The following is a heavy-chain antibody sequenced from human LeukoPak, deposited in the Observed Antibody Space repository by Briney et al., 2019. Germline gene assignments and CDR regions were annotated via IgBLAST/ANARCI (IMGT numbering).Heavy chain of an antibody. CDR2: VYSSGST. CDR3: ARLRPNYDVGETVSSGAFDI. V-gene: IGHV4-38-2*02. D-gene: IGHD3-3*01. CDR1: GYSISSGYY. Sequence: NASETLSLTCTVSGYSISSGYYWGWIRQPPGKGLEWIGTVYSSGSTHYNPSLKSRVTISVDTSKNQFSLKLSSVTAADTAVYYCARLRPNYDVGETVSSGAFDIWGQGTMVTVSS. J-gene: IGHJ3*02.